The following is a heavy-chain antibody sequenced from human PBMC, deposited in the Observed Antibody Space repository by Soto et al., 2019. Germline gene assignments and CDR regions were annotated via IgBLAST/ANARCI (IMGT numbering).Heavy chain of an antibody. D-gene: IGHD2-15*01. J-gene: IGHJ3*02. CDR1: GYTFTSYG. CDR2: ISAYNGNT. Sequence: ASVKVSCKASGYTFTSYGISWVRQAPGQGLEWMGWISAYNGNTNYAQKLQGRVTMTTDTSTSTAYMELRSLRSDDTAVYYCARDGTVVVAATPSAVVAFDIWGQGTMVTVSS. CDR3: ARDGTVVVAATPSAVVAFDI. V-gene: IGHV1-18*01.